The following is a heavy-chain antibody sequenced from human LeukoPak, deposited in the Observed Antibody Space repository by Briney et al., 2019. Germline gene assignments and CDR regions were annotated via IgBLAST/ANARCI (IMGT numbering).Heavy chain of an antibody. D-gene: IGHD5-18*01. Sequence: GGSLRLSCAASGFTFSSYGMHWVRQAPGKGLEWVAVISYDGSNKYYADSVKGRFTISRDNSKNTLYLQMNSLRAEDTAVYYCAKDRKSGYSYASLYDYWGQGTLVTVSS. J-gene: IGHJ4*02. CDR2: ISYDGSNK. CDR3: AKDRKSGYSYASLYDY. V-gene: IGHV3-30*18. CDR1: GFTFSSYG.